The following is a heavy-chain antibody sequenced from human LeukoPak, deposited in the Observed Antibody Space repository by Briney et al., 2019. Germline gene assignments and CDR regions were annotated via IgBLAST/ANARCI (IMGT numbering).Heavy chain of an antibody. CDR2: INPNSGGT. CDR3: ARRIVGATRPFDY. V-gene: IGHV1-2*02. CDR1: GYTFTGYY. D-gene: IGHD1-26*01. Sequence: ASVKVSCKASGYTFTGYYMHWVRQAPGQGLEWMGWINPNSGGTNYAQKFQGRVTMTRDTSISTAYMELSRLRSDDTAVYYCARRIVGATRPFDYWGQGTLVTVPS. J-gene: IGHJ4*02.